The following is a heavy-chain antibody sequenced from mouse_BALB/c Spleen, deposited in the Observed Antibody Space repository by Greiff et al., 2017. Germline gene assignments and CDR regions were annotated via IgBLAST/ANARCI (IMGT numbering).Heavy chain of an antibody. CDR1: GFNIKDTY. V-gene: IGHV14-3*02. CDR3: AYGNYAMDY. J-gene: IGHJ4*01. CDR2: IDPANGNT. Sequence: VHVKQSGAELVKPGASVKLSCTASGFNIKDTYMHWVKQRPEQGLEWIGRIDPANGNTKYDPKFQGKATITADTSSNTAYLQLSSLTSEDTAVYYCAYGNYAMDYWGQGTSVTVSS. D-gene: IGHD2-1*01.